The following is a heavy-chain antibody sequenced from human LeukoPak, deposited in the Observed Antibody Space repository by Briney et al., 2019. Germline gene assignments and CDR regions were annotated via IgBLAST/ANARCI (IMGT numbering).Heavy chain of an antibody. D-gene: IGHD6-25*01. CDR1: GFTFSSYA. J-gene: IGHJ6*02. CDR3: AKELAGKYYYYGMDV. V-gene: IGHV3-30-3*01. CDR2: ISYDGSNK. Sequence: GGSLRLSCAASGFTFSSYAMHWVRQAPGKGLEWVAVISYDGSNKYYADSVKGRFTISRDNSKNTLYLQMNSLRAEDTAVYYCAKELAGKYYYYGMDVWGQGTTVTVSS.